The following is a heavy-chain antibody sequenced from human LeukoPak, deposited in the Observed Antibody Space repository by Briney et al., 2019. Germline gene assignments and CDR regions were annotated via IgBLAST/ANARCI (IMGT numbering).Heavy chain of an antibody. CDR1: GFTFSSYD. V-gene: IGHV3-13*01. D-gene: IGHD3-3*01. Sequence: GGSLRLSCAASGFTFSSYDMHWVRQATGKGLEWVSAIGTAGDTYYPGSVKGRFTISRENAKNSLYLQMNSLRAGDTAVYYCARVYGGLWPYFDYWGQGTLVTVSS. J-gene: IGHJ4*02. CDR3: ARVYGGLWPYFDY. CDR2: IGTAGDT.